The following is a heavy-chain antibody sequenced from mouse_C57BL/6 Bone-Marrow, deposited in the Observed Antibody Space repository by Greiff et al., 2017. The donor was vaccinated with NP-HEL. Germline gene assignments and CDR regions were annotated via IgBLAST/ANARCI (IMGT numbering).Heavy chain of an antibody. Sequence: QVQLQQPGAELVKPGASVKMSCKASGYTFTSYWITWVKQRPGQGLEWIGDIYPGSGSTYYNEKFKSKATLTVDTSSSTAYMQLSSLTSEDSAVYYCAIAYYYGSNYLYSFDYWGQGTTLTVSS. CDR2: IYPGSGST. CDR1: GYTFTSYW. CDR3: AIAYYYGSNYLYSFDY. D-gene: IGHD1-1*01. V-gene: IGHV1-55*01. J-gene: IGHJ2*01.